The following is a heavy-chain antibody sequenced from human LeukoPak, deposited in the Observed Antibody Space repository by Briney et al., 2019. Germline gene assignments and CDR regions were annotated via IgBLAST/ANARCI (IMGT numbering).Heavy chain of an antibody. J-gene: IGHJ5*02. CDR3: ARDSNRLYDGSGYHWFDP. Sequence: ASVKVSCKASGYTFTSYYMHWVRQAPGQGLEWMGIINPSGGSTSYAQKFQGRVTMTKDMSTSTVYMELSSLRSEDTALYYCARDSNRLYDGSGYHWFDPWGQGTLVTVSS. CDR2: INPSGGST. CDR1: GYTFTSYY. D-gene: IGHD3-22*01. V-gene: IGHV1-46*01.